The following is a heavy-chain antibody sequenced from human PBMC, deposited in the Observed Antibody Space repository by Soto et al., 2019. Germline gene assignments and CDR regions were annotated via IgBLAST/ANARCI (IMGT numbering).Heavy chain of an antibody. CDR3: ARAHGDFWSGYSWFDP. V-gene: IGHV4-39*01. J-gene: IGHJ5*02. CDR1: GGSISSSSYY. Sequence: SETLSLTCTVSGGSISSSSYYWGWIRQPPGKGLEWIGSIYYSGSTYYNPSLKSRVTISVDTSKNQFSLKLSSVTAADTAVYYCARAHGDFWSGYSWFDPWGQGTLVTVSS. D-gene: IGHD3-3*01. CDR2: IYYSGST.